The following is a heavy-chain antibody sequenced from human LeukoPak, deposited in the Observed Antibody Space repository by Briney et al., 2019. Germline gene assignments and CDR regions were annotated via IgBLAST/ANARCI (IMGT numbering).Heavy chain of an antibody. V-gene: IGHV4-34*01. CDR1: GGSFSGYY. CDR2: INHSGST. D-gene: IGHD6-13*01. J-gene: IGHJ6*03. Sequence: PSETLSLTCAVYGGSFSGYYWSWIRQPPGKGLEWIGEINHSGSTNYNPSLKSRVTISVDTSKNQFSLKLSSVTAADTAVYYCARTSSWPHYYYYYYMDVWGKGTTVTVSS. CDR3: ARTSSWPHYYYYYYMDV.